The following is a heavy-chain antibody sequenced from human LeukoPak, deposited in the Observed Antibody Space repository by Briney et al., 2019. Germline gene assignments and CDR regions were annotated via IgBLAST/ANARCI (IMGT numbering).Heavy chain of an antibody. J-gene: IGHJ4*02. CDR3: VTFRTGY. Sequence: GGSLRLSCAASGFIFTNYFMSWVRQAPGKGLEWVASIKHDGSEKYYVDSERGRFTISRDNTMNSLYLQMSSLRAEDTAVYYCVTFRTGYWGQGTLVTVSS. V-gene: IGHV3-7*01. D-gene: IGHD1-1*01. CDR2: IKHDGSEK. CDR1: GFIFTNYF.